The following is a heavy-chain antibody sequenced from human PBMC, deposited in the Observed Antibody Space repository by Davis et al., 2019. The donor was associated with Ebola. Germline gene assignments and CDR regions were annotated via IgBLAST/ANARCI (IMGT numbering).Heavy chain of an antibody. CDR2: ISSSSSTI. Sequence: GESLKISCAASGFTFSTYTMNWVRQAPGKGLEWVSYISSSSSTIYYADSVKGRFTISRDNARNSLYLQMNSLRAEDTAVYYCATTSGYSSGWYGGFDYWGQGTLVTVSS. J-gene: IGHJ4*02. V-gene: IGHV3-48*01. D-gene: IGHD6-19*01. CDR1: GFTFSTYT. CDR3: ATTSGYSSGWYGGFDY.